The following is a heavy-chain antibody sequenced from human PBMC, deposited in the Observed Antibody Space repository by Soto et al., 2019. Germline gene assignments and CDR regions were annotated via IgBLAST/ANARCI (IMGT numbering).Heavy chain of an antibody. V-gene: IGHV3-13*01. CDR2: IGTAGDT. CDR3: ARGNAITMVRGVIDY. CDR1: GFTFSSYD. Sequence: GGSLRLSCAASGFTFSSYDMHWVRQATGKGLEWVSAIGTAGDTYYPGSVKGRFTISRENAKNSLYLQMNSLRAGDTAVYYCARGNAITMVRGVIDYWGQGTLVTVSS. D-gene: IGHD3-10*01. J-gene: IGHJ4*02.